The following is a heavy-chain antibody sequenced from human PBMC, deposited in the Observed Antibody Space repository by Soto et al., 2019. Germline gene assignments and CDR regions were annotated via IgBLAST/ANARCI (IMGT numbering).Heavy chain of an antibody. CDR1: GYTFTSYG. CDR3: ASGGPESVTKKDDAFDI. CDR2: ISAYNGNT. J-gene: IGHJ3*02. D-gene: IGHD3-16*01. Sequence: QVPLVQSGAEVKKPGASVKVSCKASGYTFTSYGISWVRQAPGQGLERMGWISAYNGNTNYAQKLQGRVTMTTDTPTSTAYMELRSLRSDDTAVYYCASGGPESVTKKDDAFDIWGQGTMVTVSS. V-gene: IGHV1-18*01.